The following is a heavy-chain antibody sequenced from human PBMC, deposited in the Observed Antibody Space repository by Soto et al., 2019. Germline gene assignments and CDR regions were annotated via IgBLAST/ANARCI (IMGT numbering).Heavy chain of an antibody. J-gene: IGHJ3*02. CDR3: VKQGIAVAFDAFDM. CDR1: GFTFSTYA. CDR2: ISYSGVTT. Sequence: GGSLRLSCAASGFTFSTYAMSWVRQAPGKGLEWVSTISYSGVTTYYADSVMGRFTISRDNSKNTLYLHVNSLRAEDTAVYYCVKQGIAVAFDAFDMWGQGTLVTVSS. D-gene: IGHD6-19*01. V-gene: IGHV3-23*01.